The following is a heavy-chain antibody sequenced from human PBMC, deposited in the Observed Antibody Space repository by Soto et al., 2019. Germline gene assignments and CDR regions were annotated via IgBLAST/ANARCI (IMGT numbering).Heavy chain of an antibody. CDR3: ARAGRQIRITMIVVEDY. V-gene: IGHV1-46*01. J-gene: IGHJ4*02. Sequence: GASVKVSCKASGYTFTSYYMHWVRQAPGQGLEWMGIINPSGGSTSYAQKFQGRVTMTTDTSTSTAYMELRSLRSDDTAVYYCARAGRQIRITMIVVEDYWGQGTLVTVSS. D-gene: IGHD3-22*01. CDR2: INPSGGST. CDR1: GYTFTSYY.